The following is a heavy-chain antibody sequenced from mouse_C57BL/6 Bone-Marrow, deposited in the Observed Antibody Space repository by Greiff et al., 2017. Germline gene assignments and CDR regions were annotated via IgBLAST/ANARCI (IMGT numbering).Heavy chain of an antibody. CDR1: GYSFTDYN. J-gene: IGHJ4*01. CDR2: INPNYGTT. V-gene: IGHV1-39*01. CDR3: ARGYDYDYAKDY. Sequence: VQLQQSGPELVKPGASVKISCKASGYSFTDYNMNWVKQSNGKSLEWIGVINPNYGTTSYNQKFKGKATLTVDQSATTAYMQLNSLTSQDSAVYYCARGYDYDYAKDYRGQGTSVTVSS. D-gene: IGHD2-4*01.